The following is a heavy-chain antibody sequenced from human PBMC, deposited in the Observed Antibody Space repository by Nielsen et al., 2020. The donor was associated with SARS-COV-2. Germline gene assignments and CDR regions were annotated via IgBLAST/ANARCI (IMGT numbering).Heavy chain of an antibody. Sequence: SVKVSCKASGGTFSSYAISWVRQAPGQGLEWMGGIIPIFGTANYAQKFQGRVTITADESTSTAYMELSSLRSEDTAVYYCARDNTPYYDSSGYSSYYYYGMDVWGQGTTVTVSS. CDR3: ARDNTPYYDSSGYSSYYYYGMDV. V-gene: IGHV1-69*13. D-gene: IGHD3-22*01. J-gene: IGHJ6*02. CDR2: IIPIFGTA. CDR1: GGTFSSYA.